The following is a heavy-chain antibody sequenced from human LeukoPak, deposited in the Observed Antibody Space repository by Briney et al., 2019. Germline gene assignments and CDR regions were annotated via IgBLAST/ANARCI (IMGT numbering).Heavy chain of an antibody. CDR3: ARSSDYDAFDL. CDR1: GGSFSGYY. Sequence: WETLTLTCAVYGGSFSGYYWSWIRQPPGKGLEWIGEINHSGSTNYNPSLKSRVTISVDTSKNQFSLKLSSVTAADTAVYYCARSSDYDAFDLWGQGTMVTVSS. D-gene: IGHD4-11*01. CDR2: INHSGST. V-gene: IGHV4-34*01. J-gene: IGHJ3*01.